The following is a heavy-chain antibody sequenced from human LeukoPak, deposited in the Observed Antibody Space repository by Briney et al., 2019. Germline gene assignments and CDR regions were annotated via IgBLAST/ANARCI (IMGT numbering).Heavy chain of an antibody. Sequence: GGSLRLSCAASGFTFSGSTMHWVRQASGNGLEWVGRIRSKANSYATAYAASVKGRFTISRDDSKKMAYLQMNNLKTEDTAMYYCTRANGWDAFDIWGQGTMVTVSS. J-gene: IGHJ3*02. D-gene: IGHD6-19*01. V-gene: IGHV3-73*01. CDR3: TRANGWDAFDI. CDR2: IRSKANSYAT. CDR1: GFTFSGST.